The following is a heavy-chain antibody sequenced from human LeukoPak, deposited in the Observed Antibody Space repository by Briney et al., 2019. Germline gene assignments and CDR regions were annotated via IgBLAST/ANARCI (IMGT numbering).Heavy chain of an antibody. Sequence: ASVKVSCKASGYTFTSYGISWVRQAPGQGLEWMGWISAYNGNTNYAQKLQGRVTMTTDTSTSTAYMELRSLRSDDTAVYYCERENYYDSSGPIDPWGQGTLVTVSS. CDR1: GYTFTSYG. J-gene: IGHJ5*02. V-gene: IGHV1-18*01. D-gene: IGHD3-22*01. CDR2: ISAYNGNT. CDR3: ERENYYDSSGPIDP.